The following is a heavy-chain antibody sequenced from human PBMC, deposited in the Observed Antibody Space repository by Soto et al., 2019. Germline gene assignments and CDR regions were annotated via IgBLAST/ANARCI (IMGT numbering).Heavy chain of an antibody. D-gene: IGHD6-13*01. CDR1: GFTFSIYA. CDR2: ISGSGGST. Sequence: EVQLLESGGGLVQPGGSLRLSCAAAGFTFSIYAMSWVRQAPGKGLEWVSAISGSGGSTYDADSVKGRFTISRDNSKNTLYLQMNSLRADDTAVYYCAKATRGGAATLILDYWGQGTLVTVSS. CDR3: AKATRGGAATLILDY. J-gene: IGHJ4*02. V-gene: IGHV3-23*01.